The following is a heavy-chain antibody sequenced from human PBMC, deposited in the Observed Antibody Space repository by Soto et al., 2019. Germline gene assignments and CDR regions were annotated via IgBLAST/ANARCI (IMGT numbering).Heavy chain of an antibody. CDR1: GASVSSTKW. Sequence: PSETLSLTCAVSGASVSSTKWWSWVRQSPGKGLEWIGEIHHSETTNYNPSLKSRVTISIDKSKNQFSLKLSSVTAADTAVYYCARSVFPWGQGTLVTVSS. CDR3: ARSVFP. J-gene: IGHJ5*02. CDR2: IHHSETT. V-gene: IGHV4-4*02.